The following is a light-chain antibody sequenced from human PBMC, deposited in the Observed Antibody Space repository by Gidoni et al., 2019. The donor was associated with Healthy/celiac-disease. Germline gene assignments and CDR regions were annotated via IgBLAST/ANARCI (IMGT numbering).Light chain of an antibody. J-gene: IGLJ3*02. V-gene: IGLV2-23*01. CDR2: EGS. Sequence: QPALSHPASVSGSPGQSLTLSCTGTSSDVGSYNLGSWYQQHPGQAPKLMIYEGSKRPSGVSNRFSGSKSGNTASLTISGLQAEDEADYYCCSDAGSSTWVFGGGTKLTVL. CDR3: CSDAGSSTWV. CDR1: SSDVGSYNL.